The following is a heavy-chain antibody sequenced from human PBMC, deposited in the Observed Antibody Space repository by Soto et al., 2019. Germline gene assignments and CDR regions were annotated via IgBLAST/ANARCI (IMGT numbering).Heavy chain of an antibody. D-gene: IGHD6-19*01. V-gene: IGHV3-30*18. J-gene: IGHJ6*02. Sequence: GRSRRLSCGASGFSFSKYGMHWVRQSPGEGLEWLSLISYDGSEKWYAESVKGRFTISRDNSKNTLYLQMNSLRGDDTAVYFCAKGYEVSPPVASAWYSNYFYGVDVWGRGTTVTVSS. CDR3: AKGYEVSPPVASAWYSNYFYGVDV. CDR2: ISYDGSEK. CDR1: GFSFSKYG.